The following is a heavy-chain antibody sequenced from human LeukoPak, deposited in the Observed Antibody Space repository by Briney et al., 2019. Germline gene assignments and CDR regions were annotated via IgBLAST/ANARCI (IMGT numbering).Heavy chain of an antibody. D-gene: IGHD6-13*01. V-gene: IGHV3-48*02. CDR2: ISSSSRTI. CDR1: GFTLSSYS. J-gene: IGHJ4*02. CDR3: ARGLRYSSSWYNFDY. Sequence: GGSLRLSCAASGFTLSSYSMNWVRQAPGKGLEWVSYISSSSRTICYADSVKGRFTISRDNAKNSLYLQMNSLRDEDTAVCYCARGLRYSSSWYNFDYWGQGTLVTVSS.